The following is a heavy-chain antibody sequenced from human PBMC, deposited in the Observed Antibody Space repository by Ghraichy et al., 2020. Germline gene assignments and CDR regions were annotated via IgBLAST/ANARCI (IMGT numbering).Heavy chain of an antibody. J-gene: IGHJ5*02. CDR2: INHSGST. V-gene: IGHV4-34*01. D-gene: IGHD3-3*01. CDR1: GGSFSGYY. CDR3: ARVGARVGDFWSGYYRSWFDP. Sequence: SETLSLTCAVYGGSFSGYYWSWIRQPPGKGLEWIGEINHSGSTNYNPSLKSRVTISVDTSKNQFSLKLSSVTAADTAVYYCARVGARVGDFWSGYYRSWFDPWGQGTLVTVSS.